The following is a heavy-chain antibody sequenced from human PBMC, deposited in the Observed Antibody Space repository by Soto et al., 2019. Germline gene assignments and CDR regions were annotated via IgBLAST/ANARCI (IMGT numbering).Heavy chain of an antibody. V-gene: IGHV3-64*01. CDR1: GFTFSSYA. J-gene: IGHJ4*02. Sequence: GSLRLSCAASGFTFSSYAMHWVRQAPGKGLEYVSAISSNGGSTYHANSVKGRFTISRDNSKNTLYLQMGSLRAEDMAVYYCARDRGSSGWYLDYWGQGT. CDR3: ARDRGSSGWYLDY. CDR2: ISSNGGST. D-gene: IGHD6-19*01.